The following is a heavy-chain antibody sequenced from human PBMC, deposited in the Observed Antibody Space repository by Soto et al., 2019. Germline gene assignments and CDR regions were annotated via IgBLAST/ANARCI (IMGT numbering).Heavy chain of an antibody. CDR2: IIPIFGTA. CDR3: ASRAVVPAAGYYYYYGMEV. D-gene: IGHD2-2*01. Sequence: QVQLVQSGAEVKKPGSSVKVSCKASGGTFSSYAISWVRQAPGQGLEWMGGIIPIFGTANYAQKFQGRVTITADESTSTAYMELSSLRSEDTAVYYCASRAVVPAAGYYYYYGMEVWGQGTTVTVSS. V-gene: IGHV1-69*01. J-gene: IGHJ6*02. CDR1: GGTFSSYA.